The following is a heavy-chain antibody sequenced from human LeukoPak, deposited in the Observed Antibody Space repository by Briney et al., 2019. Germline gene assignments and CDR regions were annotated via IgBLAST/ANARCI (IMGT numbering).Heavy chain of an antibody. Sequence: PSETLSLTCAVYGGSFSGYFWSWIRQPPGKGLEWIGEINHSGSTNNNPSLKSRVTKSGDPSKNQFSLKLNSVTAADTAVYYCARHYGPWGQGTLVTVSS. V-gene: IGHV4-34*01. CDR1: GGSFSGYF. D-gene: IGHD3-16*01. CDR3: ARHYGP. J-gene: IGHJ5*02. CDR2: INHSGST.